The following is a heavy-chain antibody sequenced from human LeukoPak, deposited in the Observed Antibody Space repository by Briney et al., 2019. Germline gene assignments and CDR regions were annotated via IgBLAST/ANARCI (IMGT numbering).Heavy chain of an antibody. CDR1: GDSITSYY. Sequence: PSETLSLTCSVSGDSITSYYWNWIRQPAGKGLEWIGRVYTRGSTNYNPSLKSRATMSVDPSRNQFSLKLNSVTAADTAVYYCARGHILIPAGAFDIWGQGTMVTVSS. CDR3: ARGHILIPAGAFDI. D-gene: IGHD3-16*01. J-gene: IGHJ3*02. CDR2: VYTRGST. V-gene: IGHV4-4*07.